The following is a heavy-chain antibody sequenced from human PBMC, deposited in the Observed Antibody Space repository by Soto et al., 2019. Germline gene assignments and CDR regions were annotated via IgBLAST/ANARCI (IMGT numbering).Heavy chain of an antibody. CDR1: GFTFSNAW. CDR3: TTDLESRGDYVY. Sequence: PGGSLRLSCAASGFTFSNAWMSWVRQAPGKGLEWVGRIKSKTDGGTTDYAAPVKGRFTISRDDSKNTLYLQMNSLKTEDTAVYYCTTDLESRGDYVYWGQGTLVTVSS. CDR2: IKSKTDGGTT. J-gene: IGHJ4*02. V-gene: IGHV3-15*01. D-gene: IGHD4-17*01.